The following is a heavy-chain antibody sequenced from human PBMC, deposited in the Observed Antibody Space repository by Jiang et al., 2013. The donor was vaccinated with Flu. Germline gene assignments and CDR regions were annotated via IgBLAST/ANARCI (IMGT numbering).Heavy chain of an antibody. V-gene: IGHV1-46*03. CDR3: ARDPPGVKFPPGSRSPEVYGMDV. CDR2: INTSGGRT. D-gene: IGHD3-10*01. Sequence: VQLVESGAEVKKPGASVKVSCTASGYTFTSYYIHWVRQAPGQGLEWVGIINTSGGRTTYAQKFQGRVTMTRDTSTNTVYMELSSLTSEDTATYFCARDPPGVKFPPGSRSPEVYGMDVWGPGTTVTVSS. J-gene: IGHJ6*02. CDR1: GYTFTSYY.